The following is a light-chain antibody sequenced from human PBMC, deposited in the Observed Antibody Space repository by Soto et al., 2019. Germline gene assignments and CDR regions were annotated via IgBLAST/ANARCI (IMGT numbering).Light chain of an antibody. CDR3: QAYDYILTASV. J-gene: IGLJ3*02. Sequence: QSVLTQPPSVSGAPGQRVTLSCTGNTSNLGAGYDVHWYQQLPGAAPKLVIFGNRNRPSGVPERFSGSKSGTSASLAITGLQXEDEXDYYCQAYDYILTASVFGGGTKLTVL. V-gene: IGLV1-40*01. CDR1: TSNLGAGYD. CDR2: GNR.